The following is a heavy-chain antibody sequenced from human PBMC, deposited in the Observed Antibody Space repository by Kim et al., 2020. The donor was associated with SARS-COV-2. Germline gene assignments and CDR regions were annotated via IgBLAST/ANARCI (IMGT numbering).Heavy chain of an antibody. CDR2: ISAYNGNT. D-gene: IGHD1-26*01. CDR1: GYTFTSYG. J-gene: IGHJ3*02. V-gene: IGHV1-18*04. CDR3: ARDATENKWELPGGTLDAFDI. Sequence: ASVKVSCKASGYTFTSYGISWVRQAPGQGLEWMGWISAYNGNTNYAQKLQGRVTMTTDTSTSTAYMELRSLRSDDTAVYYCARDATENKWELPGGTLDAFDIWAKGPWSPSLQ.